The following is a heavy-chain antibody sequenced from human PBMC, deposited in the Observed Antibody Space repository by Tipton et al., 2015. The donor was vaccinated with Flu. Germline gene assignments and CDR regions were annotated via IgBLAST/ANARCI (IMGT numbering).Heavy chain of an antibody. J-gene: IGHJ4*02. CDR2: ISSSGNTI. D-gene: IGHD1-7*01. CDR1: GFTFSSYE. Sequence: SLRLSCAASGFTFSSYEMNWVRQAPGKGLEWVSYISSSGNTISYADSVKGRFTISRDNAKNLLYLQMNSLRAEDTAVYYCARDQGWKYELDYWGQGTLVTVSS. CDR3: ARDQGWKYELDY. V-gene: IGHV3-48*03.